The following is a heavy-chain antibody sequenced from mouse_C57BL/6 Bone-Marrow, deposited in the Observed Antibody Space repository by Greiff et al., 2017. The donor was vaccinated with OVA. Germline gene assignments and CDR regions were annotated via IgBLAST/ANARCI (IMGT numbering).Heavy chain of an antibody. Sequence: EVQLVESGGGLVKPGGSLKLSCAASGFTFSSYAMSWVRQTPEKRLEWVATISDGGSYTYYPDNVKGRFTISRDNAQNILYLQMSHLKSEDTAMYYCARDITTVFDYGGQGTTLTVSS. CDR3: ARDITTVFDY. D-gene: IGHD1-1*01. CDR2: ISDGGSYT. V-gene: IGHV5-4*01. CDR1: GFTFSSYA. J-gene: IGHJ2*01.